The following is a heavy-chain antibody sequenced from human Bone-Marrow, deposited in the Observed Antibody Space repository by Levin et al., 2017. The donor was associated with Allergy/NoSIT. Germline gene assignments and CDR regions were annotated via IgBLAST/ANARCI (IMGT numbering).Heavy chain of an antibody. CDR2: ITGSGRTT. CDR3: ATGESHLRDAYNI. V-gene: IGHV3-11*01. CDR1: GFAFSDFY. D-gene: IGHD4-17*01. Sequence: SGGSLRLSCGASGFAFSDFYMSWIRQAPGKGLEWLSFITGSGRTTYYADSVKGRFTISRDNTENSLYLQMTSLSAEDTAIYYCATGESHLRDAYNIWGQGTRVTVSS. J-gene: IGHJ3*02.